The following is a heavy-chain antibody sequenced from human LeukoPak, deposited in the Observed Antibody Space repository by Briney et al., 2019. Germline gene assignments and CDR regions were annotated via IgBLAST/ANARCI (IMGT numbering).Heavy chain of an antibody. CDR2: ISSSSSYI. J-gene: IGHJ5*02. CDR3: AREATVNIVVVPAPNWSDP. Sequence: GGSLRLSCAASGFTFSSYSMNWVRQAPGKGLEWVSSISSSSSYIYYADSVKGRFTISRDNAKNSLYLQMNSLRAEDTAVYYCAREATVNIVVVPAPNWSDPWGQGTLVTVSS. CDR1: GFTFSSYS. V-gene: IGHV3-21*01. D-gene: IGHD2-2*01.